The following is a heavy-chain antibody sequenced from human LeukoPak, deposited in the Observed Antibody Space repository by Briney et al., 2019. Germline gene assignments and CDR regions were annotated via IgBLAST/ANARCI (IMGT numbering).Heavy chain of an antibody. V-gene: IGHV3-30*02. CDR2: IRYDGSNK. Sequence: GGSLRLSCAASGFTFSSYGMHWVRQAPGKGLEWVAFIRYDGSNKYYADSVKGRFTISRDNSKNTLYLQMNSLRAEDTAVYYCAKDWVDCTNGVCRKGYFDYWGQGTLVTVSS. CDR1: GFTFSSYG. CDR3: AKDWVDCTNGVCRKGYFDY. D-gene: IGHD2-8*01. J-gene: IGHJ4*02.